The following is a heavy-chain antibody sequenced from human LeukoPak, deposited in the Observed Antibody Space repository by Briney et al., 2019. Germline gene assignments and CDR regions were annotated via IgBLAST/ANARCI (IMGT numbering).Heavy chain of an antibody. CDR3: AKEATYYYDSSGYL. Sequence: QTGGSLRLSCAASGFTFSSYSMNWVRQAPGKGLEWVAFIRYDGSNKYYADSVKGRFTISRDNSKNTLYLQMNSLRAEDTAVYYCAKEATYYYDSSGYLWGQGTLVTVSS. D-gene: IGHD3-22*01. V-gene: IGHV3-30*02. J-gene: IGHJ4*02. CDR1: GFTFSSYS. CDR2: IRYDGSNK.